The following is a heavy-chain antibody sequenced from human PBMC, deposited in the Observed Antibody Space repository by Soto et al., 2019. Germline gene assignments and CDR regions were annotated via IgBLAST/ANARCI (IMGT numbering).Heavy chain of an antibody. CDR3: ARNTGPAANNAIDV. CDR1: GFSFSSYA. Sequence: GGSLRLSCAASGFSFSSYAMSWVRQAPGKGLEWVSVISGGGGSTFYADSVKGRFTISRDNSKNTLYLQMNSLTAEDTAVYYCARNTGPAANNAIDVWGPGTPVTVSS. V-gene: IGHV3-23*01. CDR2: ISGGGGST. D-gene: IGHD2-2*01. J-gene: IGHJ6*02.